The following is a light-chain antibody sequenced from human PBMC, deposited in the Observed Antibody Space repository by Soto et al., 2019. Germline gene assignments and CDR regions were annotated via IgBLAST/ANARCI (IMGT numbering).Light chain of an antibody. CDR2: EVS. Sequence: QSALTQPPSASGSPGQSVTISCTGTSSDVGGYNYVSWYQQYAGKAPKLMISEVSKRPSGVPDRFSGSKSGNTASLTVSGLQAEDEADYYCQSYDNSLSGSWVFGGGTKLTVL. J-gene: IGLJ3*02. V-gene: IGLV2-8*01. CDR1: SSDVGGYNY. CDR3: QSYDNSLSGSWV.